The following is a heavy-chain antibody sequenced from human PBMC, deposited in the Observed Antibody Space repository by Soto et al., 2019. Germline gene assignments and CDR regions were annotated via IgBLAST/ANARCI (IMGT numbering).Heavy chain of an antibody. V-gene: IGHV1-2*04. CDR2: LNPNRGGT. CDR3: TTVTTRRVYYGMEV. D-gene: IGHD1-1*01. CDR1: GYTFTGYY. J-gene: IGHJ6*02. Sequence: ASEKVSCTASGYTFTGYYMHWVRQAPGQGLEWIGWLNPNRGGTNYGQKIQGWGTMTRDTFISTAYREVSRLRADETAGFYSTTVTTRRVYYGMEVWGQGSTVTVSS.